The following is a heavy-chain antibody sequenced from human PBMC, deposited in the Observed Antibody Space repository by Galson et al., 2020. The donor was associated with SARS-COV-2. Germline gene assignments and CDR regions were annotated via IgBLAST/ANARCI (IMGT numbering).Heavy chain of an antibody. CDR3: ARHSGSGSFEQNKYYYYGLDV. V-gene: IGHV5-51*01. CDR2: IYPGDSDT. Sequence: KVSCTGSGYKFTTYWIGWVRQLPGKGLEWMGIIYPGDSDTKYSPSFQGQVTISADKSINTAYLQWDSLKASDTAMYYCARHSGSGSFEQNKYYYYGLDVWGQGTPVTVSS. D-gene: IGHD3-10*01. J-gene: IGHJ6*02. CDR1: GYKFTTYW.